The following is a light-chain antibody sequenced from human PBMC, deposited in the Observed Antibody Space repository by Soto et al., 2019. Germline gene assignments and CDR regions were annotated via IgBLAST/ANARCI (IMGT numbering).Light chain of an antibody. CDR3: SSYTSSNTVI. CDR2: DVS. CDR1: SSDVGGYNY. Sequence: QSALTQPASVSGSPGQSITISCTGSSSDVGGYNYVSWYQQHPGKAPKLMIYDVSNRPSGVSNRFSGSRSGNTASLTISGLQAKDEADYYCSSYTSSNTVIFGGGTQLTVL. V-gene: IGLV2-14*03. J-gene: IGLJ2*01.